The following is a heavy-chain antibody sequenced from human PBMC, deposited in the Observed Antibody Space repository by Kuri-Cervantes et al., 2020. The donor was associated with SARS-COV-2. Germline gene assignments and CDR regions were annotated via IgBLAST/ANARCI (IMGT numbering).Heavy chain of an antibody. D-gene: IGHD6-13*01. J-gene: IGHJ3*02. CDR3: AKDEDSSSWYSNRGFDAFDI. CDR2: ISGSGGST. V-gene: IGHV3-23*01. Sequence: GESLKISCAASGFTFSSYAMSWVRQTPGKGLEWVSAISGSGGSTYYADSVKGRFTISRDNSKNTLYLQMNSLRAADTAVYYCAKDEDSSSWYSNRGFDAFDIWGQGTMVTVSS. CDR1: GFTFSSYA.